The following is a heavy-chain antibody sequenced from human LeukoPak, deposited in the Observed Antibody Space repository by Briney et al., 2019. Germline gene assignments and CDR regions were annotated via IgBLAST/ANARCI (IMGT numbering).Heavy chain of an antibody. V-gene: IGHV3-30*04. J-gene: IGHJ3*02. CDR3: AREGTKRANDAFDI. CDR1: GLMFHNYA. Sequence: GGSLRLSCAASGLMFHNYAMHWIRQAPGKGLEWVAITSYGVNDNYYADSVKGRFTISRDNSRNTFYLQMNSLTPEDTAMYYCAREGTKRANDAFDIWGQGTMVIVSS. CDR2: TSYGVNDN.